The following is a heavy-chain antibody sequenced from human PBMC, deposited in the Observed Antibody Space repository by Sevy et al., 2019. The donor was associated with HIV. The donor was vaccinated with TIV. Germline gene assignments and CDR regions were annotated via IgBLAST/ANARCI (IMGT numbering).Heavy chain of an antibody. V-gene: IGHV1-69*13. CDR1: GGTFSSYA. CDR2: IIPIFGTA. Sequence: ASVKVSCKASGGTFSSYAISWVRQAPGQGLEWMGGIIPIFGTANYAQKFQGRVTITADESTSTAYMELSSLRSEDTAVYYYARANDSSGYYYGPAHYYYYYGMDVWGQGTTVTVSS. D-gene: IGHD3-22*01. J-gene: IGHJ6*02. CDR3: ARANDSSGYYYGPAHYYYYYGMDV.